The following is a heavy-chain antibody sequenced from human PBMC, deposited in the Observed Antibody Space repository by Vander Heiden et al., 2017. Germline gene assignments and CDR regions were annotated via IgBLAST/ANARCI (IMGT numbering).Heavy chain of an antibody. CDR2: FDPEDGER. Sequence: QVQLVQSGAEVKKPGASVTVSCKVSGYTLTELSVHWVRQAPGKGLGWIGGFDPEDGERIYAQKFQGRVIMTEDTSTDTAYMELSSLRFEDTAVYYCASAQISTVTTNTPKNYDYYGMDVWGQGTTVTVSS. CDR3: ASAQISTVTTNTPKNYDYYGMDV. D-gene: IGHD4-17*01. J-gene: IGHJ6*02. CDR1: GYTLTELS. V-gene: IGHV1-24*01.